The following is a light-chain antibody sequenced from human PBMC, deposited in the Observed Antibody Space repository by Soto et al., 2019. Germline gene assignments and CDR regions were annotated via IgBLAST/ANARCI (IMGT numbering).Light chain of an antibody. J-gene: IGLJ1*01. V-gene: IGLV2-14*01. CDR3: ISYTTSGTYV. CDR2: DVS. CDR1: SSDVGGYNY. Sequence: SVLTQPGSVCGSPGHSITIPCTGTSSDVGGYNYVSWYQQHPGKAPKLMIYDVSNRPSGVSYRFSGSKSGNTASLTISGLQAEDEADYYCISYTTSGTYVFGTGTKVTVL.